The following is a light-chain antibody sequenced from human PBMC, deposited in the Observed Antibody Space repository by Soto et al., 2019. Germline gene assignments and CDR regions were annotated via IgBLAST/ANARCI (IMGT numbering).Light chain of an antibody. CDR1: QSVSSS. CDR3: QQYNNRPPLT. J-gene: IGKJ4*01. Sequence: EIVLTQSPGTLSLSPGERATLSCRASQSVSSSFLAWYQQRPGQAPRLLIYAASNTATGIPARFSGSGSGTEFTLTISSLQSEDFAVYYCQQYNNRPPLTFGGGTKVDIK. CDR2: AAS. V-gene: IGKV3-15*01.